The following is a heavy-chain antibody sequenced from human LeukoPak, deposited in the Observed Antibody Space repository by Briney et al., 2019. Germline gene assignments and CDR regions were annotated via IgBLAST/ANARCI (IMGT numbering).Heavy chain of an antibody. Sequence: GGSLRLSCAASGFTFSSYAMSWVRQAPGKGLEWVAVISYDGSNKYYADSVKGRFTISRDNSKNTLYLQMNSLRAEDTAVYYCARDESYNWNYFDYWGQGTLVTVSS. CDR3: ARDESYNWNYFDY. CDR2: ISYDGSNK. CDR1: GFTFSSYA. D-gene: IGHD1-20*01. V-gene: IGHV3-30-3*01. J-gene: IGHJ4*02.